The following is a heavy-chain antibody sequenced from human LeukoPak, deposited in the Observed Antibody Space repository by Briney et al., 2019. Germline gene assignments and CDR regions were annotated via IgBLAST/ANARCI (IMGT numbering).Heavy chain of an antibody. J-gene: IGHJ5*02. CDR1: GGSISSYY. CDR3: ARHGTTGTNLNWFDP. CDR2: IYYSGST. Sequence: SETLSLTCTVSGGSISSYYWSWIRQPPGKGLEWIGYIYYSGSTNYNPSLKSRVTISVATSKHQFPLKVSSVTAADTAVYYCARHGTTGTNLNWFDPWGQGTLVTVSS. D-gene: IGHD1-1*01. V-gene: IGHV4-59*01.